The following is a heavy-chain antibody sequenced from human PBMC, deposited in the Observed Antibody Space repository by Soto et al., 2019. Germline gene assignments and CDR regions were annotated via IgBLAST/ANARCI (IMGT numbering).Heavy chain of an antibody. CDR3: ARDRGSSGPNWFDP. CDR2: IYYTGST. CDR1: GGSVSSGSYY. Sequence: SLTCTVSGGSVSSGSYYWSWIRQPPGKGLEWIGYIYYTGSTNYNPSLKSRVTISVDTSKNQFSLRLSSVTAADTAVYYCARDRGSSGPNWFDPWGQGTLVTVSS. V-gene: IGHV4-61*01. D-gene: IGHD6-6*01. J-gene: IGHJ5*02.